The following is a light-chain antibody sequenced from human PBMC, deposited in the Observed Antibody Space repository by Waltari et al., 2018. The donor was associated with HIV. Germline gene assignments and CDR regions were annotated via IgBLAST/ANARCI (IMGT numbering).Light chain of an antibody. V-gene: IGKV3-15*01. J-gene: IGKJ4*01. Sequence: ETVMTQSPATLSVSPGERATLSCRASQSVGSNLAWYQQKPGQAPRLLVYGAFTRATGIPDRFSGSGSGTEFTLTISSLQSEDFAVYSCQQYHNWPLTFGGGTKVEIK. CDR2: GAF. CDR1: QSVGSN. CDR3: QQYHNWPLT.